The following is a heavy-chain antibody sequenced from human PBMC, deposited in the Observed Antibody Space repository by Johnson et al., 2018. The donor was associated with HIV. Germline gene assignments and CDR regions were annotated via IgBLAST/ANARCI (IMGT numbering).Heavy chain of an antibody. CDR2: IKSKTDAGTT. CDR3: TTEAPTLLRAFDI. J-gene: IGHJ3*02. V-gene: IGHV3-15*01. CDR1: GFTFDDYA. Sequence: EVQLVESGGGLVQPGRSLRLSCAASGFTFDDYAMHWVRQAPGKGLEWVGRIKSKTDAGTTDYAAPVKGKFTISRDDSKNTLYLQMNSLKTEDTAVYYCTTEAPTLLRAFDIWGQGTMVTVSS.